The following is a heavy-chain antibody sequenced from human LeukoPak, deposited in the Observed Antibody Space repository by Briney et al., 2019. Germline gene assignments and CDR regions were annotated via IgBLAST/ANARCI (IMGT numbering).Heavy chain of an antibody. CDR2: IYYSGST. V-gene: IGHV4-59*01. J-gene: IGHJ4*02. Sequence: SETLSLTCTVSGCSISSYYWSWIRQPPGKGLEWIGNIYYSGSTNYNPSLKSRLTIALDTSNNQFSPKLSSVTGADDSVYYCEGLYGLGSYYSDYWGQGTLVTVSS. CDR1: GCSISSYY. D-gene: IGHD3-10*01. CDR3: EGLYGLGSYYSDY.